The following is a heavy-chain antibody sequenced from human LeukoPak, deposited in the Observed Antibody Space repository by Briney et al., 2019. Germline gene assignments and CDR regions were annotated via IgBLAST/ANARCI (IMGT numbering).Heavy chain of an antibody. CDR3: ARDGAYYYDSSGYSVDY. CDR1: GFTFSDYY. V-gene: IGHV3-11*01. CDR2: ISSSGSTI. D-gene: IGHD3-22*01. Sequence: GGSLRLSCAASGFTFSDYYMSWIRQAPGEGLEWVSYISSSGSTIYYADSVKGRFTISRDNAKNSLYLQMNSLRAEDTAVYYCARDGAYYYDSSGYSVDYWGQGTLVTVSS. J-gene: IGHJ4*02.